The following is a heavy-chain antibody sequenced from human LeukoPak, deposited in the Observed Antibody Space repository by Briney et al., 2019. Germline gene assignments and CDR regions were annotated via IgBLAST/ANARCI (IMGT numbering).Heavy chain of an antibody. V-gene: IGHV1-2*02. CDR3: ARFKYCRGTSCFDY. CDR1: GYTFTGYY. Sequence: ASVKVSCKASGYTFTGYYMHWVRQAPGQGLEWMGWINPNSGGTNYAQKFQGRVTMTRDTSISTAYVELSRLSSDDQAVDYCARFKYCRGTSCFDYWGQGTLVTVSS. CDR2: INPNSGGT. J-gene: IGHJ4*02. D-gene: IGHD2-2*01.